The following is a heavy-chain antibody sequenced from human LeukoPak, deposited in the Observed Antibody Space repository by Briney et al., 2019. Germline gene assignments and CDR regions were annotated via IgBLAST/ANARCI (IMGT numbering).Heavy chain of an antibody. CDR2: MSYDGTNK. Sequence: PGGSLRLSCAASGFTFNLYAMHWVRQAPGKGLEWVALMSYDGTNKYYTDSVKGRFTISRDNSKNTLYVQINNLRPEDTAVYHCARGDHYYDSSGFIDYWGQGTLVTVSS. CDR3: ARGDHYYDSSGFIDY. D-gene: IGHD3-22*01. V-gene: IGHV3-30*04. CDR1: GFTFNLYA. J-gene: IGHJ4*02.